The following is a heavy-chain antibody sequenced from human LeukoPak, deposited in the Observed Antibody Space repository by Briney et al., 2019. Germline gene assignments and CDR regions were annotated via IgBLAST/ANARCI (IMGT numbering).Heavy chain of an antibody. CDR1: GGSISSYY. V-gene: IGHV4-59*12. J-gene: IGHJ4*02. D-gene: IGHD6-19*01. CDR2: IYYSGST. CDR3: ARGGSGWYQDY. Sequence: SETLSLTCTVSGGSISSYYWSWIRQPPGKGLEWIGYIYYSGSTNYNPSLKSRVTISVKTSKNQFSLKLSSVTAADTAMYYCARGGSGWYQDYWGQGTLVTVSS.